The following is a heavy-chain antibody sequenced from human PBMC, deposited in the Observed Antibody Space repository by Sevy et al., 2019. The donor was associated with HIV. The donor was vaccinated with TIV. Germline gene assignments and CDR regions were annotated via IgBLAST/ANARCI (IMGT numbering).Heavy chain of an antibody. J-gene: IGHJ4*02. V-gene: IGHV4-34*01. CDR2: INHSGST. CDR1: GGSFSGYY. CDR3: ARVGPFGSQGSDYFDY. Sequence: SETLSLTCAVYGGSFSGYYWSWIRQPPGKGLEWIGEINHSGSTNYNPSLKSRVTISVDTSKNQFSLKLSSVTAADTAVYYCARVGPFGSQGSDYFDYWGQGTLVTVSS. D-gene: IGHD1-26*01.